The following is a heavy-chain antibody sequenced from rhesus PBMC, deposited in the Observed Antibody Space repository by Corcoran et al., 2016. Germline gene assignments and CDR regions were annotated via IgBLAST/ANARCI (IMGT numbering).Heavy chain of an antibody. Sequence: EVQLVESGGGLVQPGGSLRLSCAASGFTFSSYGMSWVRQAPGKGLEWVSYISNGGGSTYYADSVQGLFTISRDNSKNPLSLQMNSLRAEDTAVYYCAKGPGYGLDSWGQGVVVTVSS. CDR1: GFTFSSYG. D-gene: IGHD1-38*01. CDR2: ISNGGGST. CDR3: AKGPGYGLDS. V-gene: IGHV3S5*01. J-gene: IGHJ6*01.